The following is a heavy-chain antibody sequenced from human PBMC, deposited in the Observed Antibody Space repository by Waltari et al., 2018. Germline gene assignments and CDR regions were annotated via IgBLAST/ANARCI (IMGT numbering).Heavy chain of an antibody. D-gene: IGHD6-13*01. CDR1: GGSISSSSYY. J-gene: IGHJ4*02. CDR3: ARTSSSWEKEIDY. CDR2: IYYSGST. V-gene: IGHV4-39*07. Sequence: QLQLQESGPGLVKPSETLSLTCTVSGGSISSSSYYWGWIRQPPGKGLEWIGSIYYSGSTYYNPSLKSRVTISVDTSKNQFSLKLSSVTAADTAVYYCARTSSSWEKEIDYWGQGTLVTVSS.